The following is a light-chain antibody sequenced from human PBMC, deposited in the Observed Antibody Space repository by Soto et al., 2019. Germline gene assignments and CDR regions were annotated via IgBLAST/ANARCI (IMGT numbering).Light chain of an antibody. J-gene: IGLJ1*01. V-gene: IGLV1-44*01. Sequence: QSAKSHPPSASRTPGHRVTISCSGSSSNIGANSVSWYQQLPGTAPKLLIYNNNQRPSGVPDRFSGSKSGTSASLAISGLQSGNEPDYYCAAWDDSLNGYVFGTGTKVTVL. CDR3: AAWDDSLNGYV. CDR2: NNN. CDR1: SSNIGANS.